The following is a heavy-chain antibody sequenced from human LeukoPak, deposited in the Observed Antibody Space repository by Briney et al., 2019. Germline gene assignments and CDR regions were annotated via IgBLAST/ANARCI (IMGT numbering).Heavy chain of an antibody. V-gene: IGHV3-15*01. CDR1: GFNFNYVW. D-gene: IGHD1-26*01. CDR2: IRTKIEGETR. J-gene: IGHJ6*02. CDR3: TTERNWELLRPYGLDI. Sequence: GGSLGLSCAASGFNFNYVWMNWVRQAPGKGLEWVGRIRTKIEGETRDYPAPVKGRFTISRDDSKTTLYLQMNGLKTEDSAVYYCTTERNWELLRPYGLDIWGQGTTVTVSS.